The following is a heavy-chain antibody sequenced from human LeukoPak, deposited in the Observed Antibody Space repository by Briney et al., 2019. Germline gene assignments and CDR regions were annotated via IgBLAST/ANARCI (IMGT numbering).Heavy chain of an antibody. J-gene: IGHJ5*02. D-gene: IGHD3/OR15-3a*01. Sequence: GGSLRLSCVASGFSFSNHRMSWVRQAPGKGLEWVADIKQDGSEEHYVDSVRGRFTISRDNGKNSLYLQMNSLRVEDTALYYCGRDRDWGAFDPWGQGTPVTVSS. CDR1: GFSFSNHR. CDR2: IKQDGSEE. V-gene: IGHV3-7*03. CDR3: GRDRDWGAFDP.